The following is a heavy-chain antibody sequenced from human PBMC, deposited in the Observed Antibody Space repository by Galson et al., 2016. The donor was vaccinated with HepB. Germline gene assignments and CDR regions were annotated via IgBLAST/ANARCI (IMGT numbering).Heavy chain of an antibody. CDR2: IRTSGNT. V-gene: IGHV4-4*07. CDR3: ARQAVTAHFDY. J-gene: IGHJ4*02. Sequence: LRLSCAGSGFTFKTAWVSWVRQSAGKGLEWIGRIRTSGNTNYSPSLESRVTMSLDTSKNQFSLKLRSVTAADTAVYFCARQAVTAHFDYWAQGTLVTVSS. CDR1: GFTFKTAW. D-gene: IGHD2-21*02.